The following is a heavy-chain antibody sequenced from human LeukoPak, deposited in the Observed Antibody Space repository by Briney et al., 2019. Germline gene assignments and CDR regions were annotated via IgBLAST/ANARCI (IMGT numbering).Heavy chain of an antibody. D-gene: IGHD5-24*01. J-gene: IGHJ4*02. Sequence: GGSLRLSCAASGFTFSSYEMNWVRQAPGKGLEWVSYIYSSGSNIYYADSVKGRFTISRDNAKNSLYLQMNSLRAEDTAVYYCASGDGYNWPLFDYWGQGTLVTVSS. CDR3: ASGDGYNWPLFDY. CDR2: IYSSGSNI. V-gene: IGHV3-48*03. CDR1: GFTFSSYE.